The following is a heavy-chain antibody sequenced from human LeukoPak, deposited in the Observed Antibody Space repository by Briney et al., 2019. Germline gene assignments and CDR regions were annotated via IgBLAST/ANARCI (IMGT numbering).Heavy chain of an antibody. Sequence: GGSLRLSCAASGFTFSSYAMSWVRQAPGKGLEWVSAISGSGDSTYYADSVKGRFTISRDNSKNTLYLQMDSLRAEDTAVYHCAKDRSDTTMVYNFDYWGQGTLVTVSS. J-gene: IGHJ4*02. CDR1: GFTFSSYA. CDR3: AKDRSDTTMVYNFDY. V-gene: IGHV3-23*01. CDR2: ISGSGDST. D-gene: IGHD4/OR15-4a*01.